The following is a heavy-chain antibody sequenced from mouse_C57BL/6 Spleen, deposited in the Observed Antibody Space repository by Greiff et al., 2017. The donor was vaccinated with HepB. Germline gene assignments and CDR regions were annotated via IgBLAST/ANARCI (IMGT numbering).Heavy chain of an antibody. Sequence: VQLQQSGAELVRPGASVKLSCTASGFNIKDYYMHWVKQRPEQGLEWIGRIDPEDGDTEYAPKFQGKATMTADTSSNTAYLQLSSLKSEDTAFYYCTTLGNGNYYYYAMDYWGQGTSVTVSS. CDR2: IDPEDGDT. D-gene: IGHD2-1*01. CDR1: GFNIKDYY. V-gene: IGHV14-1*01. CDR3: TTLGNGNYYYYAMDY. J-gene: IGHJ4*01.